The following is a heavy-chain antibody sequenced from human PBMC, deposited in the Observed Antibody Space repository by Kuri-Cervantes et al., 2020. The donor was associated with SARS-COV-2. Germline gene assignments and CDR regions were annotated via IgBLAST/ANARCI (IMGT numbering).Heavy chain of an antibody. CDR3: ARRSAGCVLLCETGSGVNFDY. CDR2: INPSGST. V-gene: IGHV4-34*01. Sequence: SEPLSLTCAVYGGSFSGYYWSWIRQPPGKGLEWIGEINPSGSTNYNPSLKSRVTMSVDTSKNQFSLKLSSVPAADTAVYYCARRSAGCVLLCETGSGVNFDYWGQGTLVTVSS. D-gene: IGHD2-15*01. J-gene: IGHJ4*02. CDR1: GGSFSGYY.